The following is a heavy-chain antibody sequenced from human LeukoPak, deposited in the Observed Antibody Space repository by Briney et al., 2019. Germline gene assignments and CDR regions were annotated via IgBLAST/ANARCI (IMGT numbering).Heavy chain of an antibody. CDR1: GGTFSSYA. CDR2: IIPIFGTA. V-gene: IGHV1-69*13. CDR3: AREAVGGATYDY. Sequence: ASVKVSCKASGGTFSSYAISWVRQAPGQGLEWIGGIIPIFGTANYAQKFQGRVTITADESTSTAYMELSSLRSEDTAVYYCAREAVGGATYDYWGQGTLVTVSS. D-gene: IGHD1-26*01. J-gene: IGHJ4*02.